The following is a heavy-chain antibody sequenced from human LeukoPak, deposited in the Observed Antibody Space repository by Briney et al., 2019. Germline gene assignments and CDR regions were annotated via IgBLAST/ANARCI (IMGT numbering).Heavy chain of an antibody. CDR2: MGWNSGST. CDR3: AKDMTDDSSGYYAAFDI. Sequence: PGGSLRLSCAASGFTFDDYAMHWVRHAPGKGREGVSGMGWNSGSTGYADSVKGRFTISRDNAKNSLYLQMNSLRAEDTALYYCAKDMTDDSSGYYAAFDIWGQGTMVTVSS. CDR1: GFTFDDYA. J-gene: IGHJ3*02. V-gene: IGHV3-9*01. D-gene: IGHD3-22*01.